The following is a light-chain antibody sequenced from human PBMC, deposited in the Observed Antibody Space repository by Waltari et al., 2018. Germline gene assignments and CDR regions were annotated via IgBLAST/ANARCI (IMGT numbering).Light chain of an antibody. CDR3: QQYNKWPPHT. CDR2: GAS. V-gene: IGKV3-15*01. CDR1: QNIHDN. Sequence: EVLMTQSPATLSVSPGERVTLPCRASQNIHDNLAWYQQKPGQAPRRLNYGASYRATVIPSRFRGSESETEFTRTINSQQSAELGIYYCQQYNKWPPHTFGGGTKVESK. J-gene: IGKJ4*01.